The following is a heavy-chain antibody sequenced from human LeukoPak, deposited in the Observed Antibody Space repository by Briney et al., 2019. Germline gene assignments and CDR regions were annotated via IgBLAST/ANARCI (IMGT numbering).Heavy chain of an antibody. Sequence: SETLSLTCTVSGGSISSSTYYWGWIRQPPGKALEWIGSIYYSGRTHYNPSLKSRLTISVDTSKNQFSLKVTAVTAADTAVYFCARNGTVTVTGTKFNYFDYWGQGTLVTVSS. V-gene: IGHV4-39*01. J-gene: IGHJ4*02. CDR1: GGSISSSTYY. CDR3: ARNGTVTVTGTKFNYFDY. CDR2: IYYSGRT. D-gene: IGHD4-17*01.